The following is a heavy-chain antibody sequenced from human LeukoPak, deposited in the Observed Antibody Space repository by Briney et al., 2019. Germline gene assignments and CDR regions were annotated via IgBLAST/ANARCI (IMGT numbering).Heavy chain of an antibody. J-gene: IGHJ4*02. V-gene: IGHV3-43*02. D-gene: IGHD6-19*01. CDR1: GFAFDDYA. Sequence: PGGSLRLSCAASGFAFDDYAMHWVRQAPGKGPERVSLICGDGGISYYADSVKGRFTISRDNNKNSLYLQMNSLRTEDTAFYFCVKGDQWLLRDWGQGTLVTVSS. CDR2: ICGDGGIS. CDR3: VKGDQWLLRD.